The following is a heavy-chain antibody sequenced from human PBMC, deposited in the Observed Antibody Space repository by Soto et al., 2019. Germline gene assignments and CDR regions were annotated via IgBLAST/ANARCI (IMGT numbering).Heavy chain of an antibody. J-gene: IGHJ6*02. Sequence: SETLSLTCTVSGYSINSDDYWGWIRQPPGKGLEWIASIYHSVSTFYNPSLRSRVTISIDTSKNQFSLKLSSVTAADTAVYYCARVRGGVGATLHYYYGMDVWGQGTTVTVSS. V-gene: IGHV4-38-2*02. CDR3: ARVRGGVGATLHYYYGMDV. CDR2: IYHSVST. CDR1: GYSINSDDY. D-gene: IGHD1-26*01.